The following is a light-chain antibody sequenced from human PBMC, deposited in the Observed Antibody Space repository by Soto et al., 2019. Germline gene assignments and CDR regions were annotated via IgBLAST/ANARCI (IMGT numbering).Light chain of an antibody. CDR2: KAS. Sequence: DIQMTQSPSTLSASVGDRGTITCRASQSISSGLAWYQQKPGKAPKLLIYKASSLESGVPSRFSGSGSGTEFTLTISSLQPDDFATYYCQQHNSYPWTFGQGTKVEIK. V-gene: IGKV1-5*03. J-gene: IGKJ1*01. CDR3: QQHNSYPWT. CDR1: QSISSG.